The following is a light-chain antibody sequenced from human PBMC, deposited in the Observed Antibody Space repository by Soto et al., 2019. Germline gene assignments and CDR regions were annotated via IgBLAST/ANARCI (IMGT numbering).Light chain of an antibody. CDR1: QSVSRY. V-gene: IGKV3-11*01. Sequence: EIVLTQSPATLSLSPGERATLSCRASQSVSRYLAWYQQKPGQAPRLLIYDASNRATGIPARFSGSGSGTDFTLTLSSLEPEDFAVYYCQQRSNWPPTFGGGTKVEIK. J-gene: IGKJ4*01. CDR3: QQRSNWPPT. CDR2: DAS.